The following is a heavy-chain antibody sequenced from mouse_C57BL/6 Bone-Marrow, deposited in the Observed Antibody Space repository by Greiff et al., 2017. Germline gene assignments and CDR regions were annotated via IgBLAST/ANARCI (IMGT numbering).Heavy chain of an antibody. CDR1: GFTFSSYG. D-gene: IGHD2-4*01. J-gene: IGHJ4*01. V-gene: IGHV5-6*01. Sequence: VQLKESGGDLVKPGGSLKLSCAASGFTFSSYGMSWVRQTPDKRLEWVATISSGGSYTYYPDSVKGRFTISRDNAKNTLYLQMSSLKSEDTAMYYCAISYDYDGGYWGQGTSVTVSS. CDR2: ISSGGSYT. CDR3: AISYDYDGGY.